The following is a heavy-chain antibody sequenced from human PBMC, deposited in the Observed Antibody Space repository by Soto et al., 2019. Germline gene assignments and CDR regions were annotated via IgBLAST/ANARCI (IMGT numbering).Heavy chain of an antibody. CDR2: ISGSGGST. Sequence: EVQLLESGGGLVQPGGSLRLSCAASGFTFTSYAMSWVRQAPGKGLEWVSAISGSGGSTYYADSVKGRFTISRDNSKNTLYVQMNSLRAEDTAVYYCAKVTSPHYDFWSGYLGGWFDPWGQGTLVTVSS. J-gene: IGHJ5*02. V-gene: IGHV3-23*01. CDR1: GFTFTSYA. CDR3: AKVTSPHYDFWSGYLGGWFDP. D-gene: IGHD3-3*01.